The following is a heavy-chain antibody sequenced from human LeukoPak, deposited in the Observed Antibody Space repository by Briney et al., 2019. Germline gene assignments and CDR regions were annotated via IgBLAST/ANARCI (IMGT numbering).Heavy chain of an antibody. CDR2: MNPNSGNT. J-gene: IGHJ6*02. Sequence: ASVKVSCKASGYTFTSYDINWVRQATGQGLEWMGWMNPNSGNTGYAQKFQGRVTMTRNTSISTAYMELSSLRSEDTAAYYCARATAMVQGNYYYGMDVWGQGTTVTVSS. V-gene: IGHV1-8*01. CDR3: ARATAMVQGNYYYGMDV. D-gene: IGHD5-18*01. CDR1: GYTFTSYD.